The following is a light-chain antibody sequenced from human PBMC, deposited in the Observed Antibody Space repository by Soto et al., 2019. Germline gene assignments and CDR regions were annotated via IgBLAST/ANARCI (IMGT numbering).Light chain of an antibody. CDR1: QSVSSN. V-gene: IGKV3-15*01. CDR2: GAS. Sequence: EIVMTQSPATLSVSPGERATLSCRASQSVSSNLAWYQQKPGQAPRLLIYGASTRATGIPDRFSGSGSGTEFTLTISSLQPEDFAVYYCQQYNSWPRAFGQGTKLDFK. CDR3: QQYNSWPRA. J-gene: IGKJ2*01.